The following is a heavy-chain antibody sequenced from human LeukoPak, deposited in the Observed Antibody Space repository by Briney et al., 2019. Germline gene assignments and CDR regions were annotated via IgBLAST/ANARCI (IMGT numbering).Heavy chain of an antibody. CDR3: ARERAGTQRVSRAFDI. D-gene: IGHD6-19*01. V-gene: IGHV4-31*03. Sequence: SQTLSLTCTVSGGSISSGGYYCSWIRQHPGKGLEWIGYIYYSGSTYYNPSLKSRVTISVDTSKNQFSLKLSSVTAADTAVYYCARERAGTQRVSRAFDIWGQGTMVTVSS. J-gene: IGHJ3*02. CDR1: GGSISSGGYY. CDR2: IYYSGST.